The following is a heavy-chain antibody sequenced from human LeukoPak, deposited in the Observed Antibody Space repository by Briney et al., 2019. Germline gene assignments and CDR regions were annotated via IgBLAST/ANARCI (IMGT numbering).Heavy chain of an antibody. V-gene: IGHV1-46*01. CDR3: ATVHKYYYDRGGFDY. CDR2: ISPSGGST. CDR1: GYTFTSNY. J-gene: IGHJ4*02. D-gene: IGHD3-22*01. Sequence: ASVKVSCKAFGYTFTSNYMHWVRQAPGQGPEWMGVISPSGGSTTYAQKFQGRVTLTRDMSTSTAYMELSSLRSEDTAVYYCATVHKYYYDRGGFDYWGQGTLVTVSS.